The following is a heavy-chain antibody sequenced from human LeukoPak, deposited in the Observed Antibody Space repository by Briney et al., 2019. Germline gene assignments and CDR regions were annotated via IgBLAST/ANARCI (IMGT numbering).Heavy chain of an antibody. CDR1: GFTFSSYA. Sequence: PRGSLRLSCAASGFTFSSYAMHWVRQAPGKGLEWVAVISYDGSNRYYADSVKGRFTISRDNSKNALYLQMNSLRAEDTAVYYCASLPGGNSDYWGQGTLVTVSS. CDR2: ISYDGSNR. V-gene: IGHV3-30-3*01. CDR3: ASLPGGNSDY. J-gene: IGHJ4*02. D-gene: IGHD4-23*01.